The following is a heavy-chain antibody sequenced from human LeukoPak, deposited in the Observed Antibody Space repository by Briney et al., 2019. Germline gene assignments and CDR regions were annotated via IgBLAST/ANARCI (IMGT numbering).Heavy chain of an antibody. CDR1: VFSVSNNY. D-gene: IGHD5-18*01. J-gene: IGHJ4*02. V-gene: IGHV3-66*01. CDR3: AGDSYGWDYFDY. Sequence: GGSLRLSCAASVFSVSNNYINWVREAPGKGVEWVSVIYIGGTTYYADSAKGRFTISRDNSKNTVYLQMNSLRVEDTAVYYCAGDSYGWDYFDYWGQGTLVTVSS. CDR2: IYIGGTT.